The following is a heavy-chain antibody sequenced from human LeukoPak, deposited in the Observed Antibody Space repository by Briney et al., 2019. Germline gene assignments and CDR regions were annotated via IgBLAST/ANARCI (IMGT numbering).Heavy chain of an antibody. D-gene: IGHD1-1*01. CDR1: GFTFSSYS. Sequence: SGGSLRLSCAASGFTFSSYSMNWVRQAPGKGLEWVSSISSSSSYVYYADSVKGRFTISRDNAKNSLYLQMNSLRAEDTAVYYCGATGTTGYYYYYGMTSGAKGPRSPSPQ. J-gene: IGHJ6*04. CDR2: ISSSSSYV. V-gene: IGHV3-21*01. CDR3: GATGTTGYYYYYGMTS.